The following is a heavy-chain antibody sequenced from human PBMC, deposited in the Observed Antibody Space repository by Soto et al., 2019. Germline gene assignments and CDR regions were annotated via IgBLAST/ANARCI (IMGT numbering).Heavy chain of an antibody. D-gene: IGHD6-19*01. J-gene: IGHJ4*02. CDR2: IYWDDDK. CDR1: GFSLSTTRVA. V-gene: IGHV2-5*02. Sequence: QITLKESGPTLVKTTQTLTLTCTFSGFSLSTTRVAVGWIRQPPGKALEWLALIYWDDDKRYSPFLQSRLTLTKDTSKYLVVLTMTNMDPVDTATYYCSHIVVAGLGYYFDYWGQGTLVTVSS. CDR3: SHIVVAGLGYYFDY.